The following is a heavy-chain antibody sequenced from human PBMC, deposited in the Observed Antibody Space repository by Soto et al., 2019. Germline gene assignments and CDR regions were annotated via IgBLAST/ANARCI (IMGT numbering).Heavy chain of an antibody. CDR3: ARGRRGVVVAATLGYYYYGMDD. V-gene: IGHV4-34*01. Sequence: SETLSLTCAVYGGSFSGYYWSWIRQPPGKGLEWIGEINHSGSTNYNPSLKSRVTISVDTSKNQFSLKPSSVTAADTAVYYCARGRRGVVVAATLGYYYYGMDDGCQGTTVTVSS. J-gene: IGHJ6*02. CDR2: INHSGST. D-gene: IGHD2-15*01. CDR1: GGSFSGYY.